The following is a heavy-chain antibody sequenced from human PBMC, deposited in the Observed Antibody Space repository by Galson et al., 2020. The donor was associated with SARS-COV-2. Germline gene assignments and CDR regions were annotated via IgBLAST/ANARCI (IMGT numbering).Heavy chain of an antibody. CDR1: GGSFSGYY. CDR3: ARGWRYGVTDY. CDR2: INHSGST. J-gene: IGHJ4*02. V-gene: IGHV4-34*01. Sequence: TLSLTCAVYGGSFSGYYWSWIRQPPGKGLEWIGEINHSGSTNYNPSLKSRVTISVDTSKNQFSLKLSSVTAADTAVYYCARGWRYGVTDYWGQGTLVTVSS. D-gene: IGHD3-10*01.